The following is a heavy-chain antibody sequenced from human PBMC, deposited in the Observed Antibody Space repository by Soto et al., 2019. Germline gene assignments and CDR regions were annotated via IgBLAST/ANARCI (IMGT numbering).Heavy chain of an antibody. V-gene: IGHV3-30*18. J-gene: IGHJ4*02. CDR1: GFTFSSYG. Sequence: PGGSLRLSCAASGFTFSSYGMHWVRQAPGKGLEWVAVISYDGSNKYYADSVKGRFTISRDNSKNTLYLQMNSLRAEDTAVYYCAKDLGIVVVGYYFDYWGQGTLVTVSS. D-gene: IGHD3-22*01. CDR3: AKDLGIVVVGYYFDY. CDR2: ISYDGSNK.